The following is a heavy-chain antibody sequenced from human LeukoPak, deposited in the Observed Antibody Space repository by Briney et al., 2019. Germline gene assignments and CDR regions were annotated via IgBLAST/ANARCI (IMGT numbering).Heavy chain of an antibody. D-gene: IGHD3-3*01. V-gene: IGHV1-18*01. J-gene: IGHJ3*02. CDR2: ISAYNGNT. Sequence: ASVTVSCMASGYTFTSYGISWVRQAPGQGLEWMGWISAYNGNTNYAQKLQGRVTMTTDTSTGTAYMELRSLRSDDTAVYYCARRGLYDFWSGYHRTDAFDIWGQGTMVTVSS. CDR1: GYTFTSYG. CDR3: ARRGLYDFWSGYHRTDAFDI.